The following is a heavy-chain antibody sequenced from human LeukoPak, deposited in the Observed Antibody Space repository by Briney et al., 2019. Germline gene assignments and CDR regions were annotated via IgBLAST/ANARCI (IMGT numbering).Heavy chain of an antibody. CDR3: ATVYCGGDCSTPSVEAFDI. Sequence: ASVKVSCKVSGYTLTELSTHWVRQAPGKGLEWMGGFGPEDGETIYAQKFQGRVTMTEDTSTDTAYMELSILRAEDTAVYYCATVYCGGDCSTPSVEAFDIWGQGTMVTVSS. J-gene: IGHJ3*02. CDR2: FGPEDGET. CDR1: GYTLTELS. D-gene: IGHD2-21*02. V-gene: IGHV1-24*01.